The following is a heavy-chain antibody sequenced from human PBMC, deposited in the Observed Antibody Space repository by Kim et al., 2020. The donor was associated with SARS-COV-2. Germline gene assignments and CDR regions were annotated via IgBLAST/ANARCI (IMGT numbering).Heavy chain of an antibody. V-gene: IGHV4-61*02. CDR3: AGDYGDANDAFDI. J-gene: IGHJ3*02. Sequence: YTPSLKGRVAISVDTSKSQFSLNLSSVTAADTAVYYCAGDYGDANDAFDIWGQGTMVTVSS. D-gene: IGHD4-17*01.